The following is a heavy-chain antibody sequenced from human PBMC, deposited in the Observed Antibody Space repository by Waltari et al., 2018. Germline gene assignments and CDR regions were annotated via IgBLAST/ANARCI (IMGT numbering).Heavy chain of an antibody. V-gene: IGHV3-20*04. CDR3: ARGIVGVVTGIGFYNLDI. CDR2: IYGTGNIR. D-gene: IGHD2-15*01. CDR1: GYTFHEYA. J-gene: IGHJ4*02. Sequence: EVHLVESGGGVVRPGGSLRLSCAASGYTFHEYAMTRVRQDPGKGVGWVCSIYGTGNIRGDVDCVKGRFIIATDNAKNTLYLRLNSLRVEDTAFYYCARGIVGVVTGIGFYNLDIGGQGSLVIVSS.